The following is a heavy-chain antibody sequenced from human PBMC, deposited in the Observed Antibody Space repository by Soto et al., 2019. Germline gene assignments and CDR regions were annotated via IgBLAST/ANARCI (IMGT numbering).Heavy chain of an antibody. CDR1: GFTFSSYS. D-gene: IGHD6-13*01. CDR3: ARQPGYSRRWSRWDY. V-gene: IGHV3-21*01. CDR2: ISSSSSYI. J-gene: IGHJ4*02. Sequence: EVQLVESGGGLVKPGGSLRLSCAASGFTFSSYSMNWVRQAPGKGLEWVSSISSSSSYIYYADSVKGRFTISRDNAKNTRGRQMNSLGAEDTAVYYCARQPGYSRRWSRWDYWGQGTLVTVSS.